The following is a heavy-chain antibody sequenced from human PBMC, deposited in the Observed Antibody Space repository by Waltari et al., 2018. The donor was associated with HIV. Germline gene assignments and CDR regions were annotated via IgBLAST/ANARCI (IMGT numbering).Heavy chain of an antibody. CDR1: GYPFTSYD. CDR2: MNPNGGNT. CDR3: ARGRGIAAAALDY. Sequence: QVQLVQSGAEGKKPGASVKVSCKASGYPFTSYDINWVRQATGQGLEWMGWMNPNGGNTGYAQKFQGRVTRTVNTSISAAYMELSSLGSEDTAVYYCARGRGIAAAALDYWGQGTLVTVSS. D-gene: IGHD6-13*01. J-gene: IGHJ4*02. V-gene: IGHV1-8*01.